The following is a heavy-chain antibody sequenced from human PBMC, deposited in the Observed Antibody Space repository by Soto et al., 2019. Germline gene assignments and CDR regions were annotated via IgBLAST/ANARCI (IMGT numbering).Heavy chain of an antibody. CDR2: IIPILGIA. V-gene: IGHV1-69*02. J-gene: IGHJ4*02. Sequence: ASVKVSCKASGGTFSSYTISWVRQAPGQGLEWMGRIIPILGIANYAQKFQGRVTMTRDTSTSTVYMELSSLRSEDTAVYYCARIKRTGIAAAPGKYFDYWGQGTLVTVSS. CDR3: ARIKRTGIAAAPGKYFDY. CDR1: GGTFSSYT. D-gene: IGHD6-13*01.